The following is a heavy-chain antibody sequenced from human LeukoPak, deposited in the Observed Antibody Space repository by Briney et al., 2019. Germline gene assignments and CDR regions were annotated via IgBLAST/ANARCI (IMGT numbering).Heavy chain of an antibody. J-gene: IGHJ4*02. CDR1: GYTFTGYY. CDR3: AREVYYYDSSGYHPYFDY. Sequence: ASAKVSCKASGYTFTGYYMHWVRQAPGQGLEWMGWINPNSGGTNYAQKFQGRVTMTRDTSISTAYMELSRLRSDDTAVYYCAREVYYYDSSGYHPYFDYWGQGTLVTVSS. V-gene: IGHV1-2*02. D-gene: IGHD3-22*01. CDR2: INPNSGGT.